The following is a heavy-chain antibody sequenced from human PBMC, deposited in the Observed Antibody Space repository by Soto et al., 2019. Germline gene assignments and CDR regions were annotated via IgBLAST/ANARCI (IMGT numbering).Heavy chain of an antibody. CDR3: ARLTVAGLYFDS. Sequence: SETLSLTCTVSGGSISSCYWSWIRQPPGKGLEWIGYIYYSGSTTYNPSLKSRVTTSVDTSKNQFSLRLSSVTAADTAVYYCARLTVAGLYFDSWGQGTLVTLSS. CDR1: GGSISSCY. D-gene: IGHD6-19*01. CDR2: IYYSGST. J-gene: IGHJ4*02. V-gene: IGHV4-59*01.